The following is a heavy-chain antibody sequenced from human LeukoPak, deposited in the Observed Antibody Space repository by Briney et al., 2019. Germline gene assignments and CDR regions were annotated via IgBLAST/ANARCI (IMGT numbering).Heavy chain of an antibody. CDR1: GYSFTSYD. Sequence: ASVKVSCKASGYSFTSYDINWVRQATGQGLEWMGWMNPNSGNTGYAQNFQGRVTISRSTSISTAYMELSGLRSEDTAVYYCARDAPYYYDSSGYYFDYWGQGTLVTVSS. J-gene: IGHJ4*02. CDR3: ARDAPYYYDSSGYYFDY. V-gene: IGHV1-8*03. CDR2: MNPNSGNT. D-gene: IGHD3-22*01.